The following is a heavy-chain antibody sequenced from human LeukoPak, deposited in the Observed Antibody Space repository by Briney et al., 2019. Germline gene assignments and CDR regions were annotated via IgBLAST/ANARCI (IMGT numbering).Heavy chain of an antibody. CDR2: ISSSSSYI. J-gene: IGHJ3*02. D-gene: IGHD6-6*01. V-gene: IGHV3-21*01. CDR1: GFTFSSYS. CDR3: ARGRAARPDAFDI. Sequence: GGSLRLSCAASGFTFSSYSMNWVRQAPGKGLEWVSSISSSSSYIYYADSVRGRFTISRDNAKNSLYLQMNSLRAEDTAVYYCARGRAARPDAFDIWGQGTMVTVSS.